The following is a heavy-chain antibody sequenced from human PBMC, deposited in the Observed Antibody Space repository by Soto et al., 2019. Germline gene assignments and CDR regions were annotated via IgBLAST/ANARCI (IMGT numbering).Heavy chain of an antibody. Sequence: EVQLVESGGGLVMPGGSLRLSCAASGFTFSAYHMNWVRQAPGKGLEWVSSINPTSSHIYYADSVRGRFTISRDDSKNSVSLQKNSLRTEDAAIYYCARGYCGGGGCYLRRDAFDVWGQGTMVTVSS. D-gene: IGHD2-15*01. V-gene: IGHV3-21*01. CDR1: GFTFSAYH. J-gene: IGHJ3*01. CDR3: ARGYCGGGGCYLRRDAFDV. CDR2: INPTSSHI.